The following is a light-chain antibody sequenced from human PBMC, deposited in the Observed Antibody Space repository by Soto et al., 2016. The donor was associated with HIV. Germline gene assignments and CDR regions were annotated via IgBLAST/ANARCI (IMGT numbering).Light chain of an antibody. CDR1: NIGSKS. Sequence: SVAPGKTARITCGGKNIGSKSVHWYQQKPGQAPVLVVYDDRDRPSGIPERFSGSNSGNTATLTISRVEAGDEADYYCQVWDSSSDHWVFGGGTKLTVL. V-gene: IGLV3-21*03. J-gene: IGLJ3*02. CDR2: DDR. CDR3: QVWDSSSDHWV.